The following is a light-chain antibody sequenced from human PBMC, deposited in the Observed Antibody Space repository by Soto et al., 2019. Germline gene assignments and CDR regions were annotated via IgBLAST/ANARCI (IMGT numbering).Light chain of an antibody. Sequence: EIVMTQSPATLSVSPGERATLSCRASQSVSSNLAWYQQKPGQAPRLLIYGASTRATGIPARFSGSGSGTEFTLTISSLQSADCAVYYCQQYNNWPRTWTFGQGTKVEIK. CDR3: QQYNNWPRTWT. J-gene: IGKJ1*01. CDR2: GAS. V-gene: IGKV3-15*01. CDR1: QSVSSN.